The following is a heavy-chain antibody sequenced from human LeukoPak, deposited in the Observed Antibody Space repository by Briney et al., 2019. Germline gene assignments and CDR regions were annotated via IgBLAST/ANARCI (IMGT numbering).Heavy chain of an antibody. CDR3: AKDGVNDYGDYYYYYYMDV. CDR2: INHSGST. J-gene: IGHJ6*03. V-gene: IGHV4-34*01. Sequence: SETLSLTCAVYGGSFSGYYWGWIRQPPGKGLEWIGEINHSGSTNYNPSLKSRVTISVDTSKNQFSLKLSSVTAADTAVYYCAKDGVNDYGDYYYYYYMDVWGKGTTVTVSS. CDR1: GGSFSGYY. D-gene: IGHD4-17*01.